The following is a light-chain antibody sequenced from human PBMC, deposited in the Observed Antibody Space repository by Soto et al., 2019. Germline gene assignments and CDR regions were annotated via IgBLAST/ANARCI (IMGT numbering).Light chain of an antibody. J-gene: IGKJ1*01. V-gene: IGKV3-15*01. CDR1: QSVSSN. CDR2: GAS. Sequence: EIVMTQSPATLSVSPGERATLSCRASQSVSSNLAWYQQKPGQAPRLLIYGASTRATGIPARFSGSESGTEYTLTISSLQSEDFSLYYRRQYNNWPPWTVGQGTKGAIK. CDR3: RQYNNWPPWT.